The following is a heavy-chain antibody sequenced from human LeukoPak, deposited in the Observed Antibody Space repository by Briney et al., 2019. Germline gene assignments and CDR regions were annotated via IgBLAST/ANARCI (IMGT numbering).Heavy chain of an antibody. CDR1: GGTFSSYA. Sequence: SVKVSRKASGGTFSSYAISWVRQAPGQGLEWMGRIIPILGIANYAQKFQGRVTITADKSTSTAYMELSSLRSEDTAVYYCARGPAARETGTFDYWRQGTLVTVSS. CDR2: IIPILGIA. D-gene: IGHD2-2*01. CDR3: ARGPAARETGTFDY. J-gene: IGHJ4*02. V-gene: IGHV1-69*04.